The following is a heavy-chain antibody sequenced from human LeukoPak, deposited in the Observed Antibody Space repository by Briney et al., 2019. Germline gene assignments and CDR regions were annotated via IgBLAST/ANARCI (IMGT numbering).Heavy chain of an antibody. Sequence: SETLSLTCTVSGYSISSGYYWGWIRQPPGKGLEWIGSIYHSGSTYYNPSLKSRVTISVETSKNQFSLKLSSVTAADTAVYYCARALWFGELFYWFDPWGQGTLVTVSS. D-gene: IGHD3-10*01. CDR2: IYHSGST. CDR3: ARALWFGELFYWFDP. V-gene: IGHV4-38-2*02. CDR1: GYSISSGYY. J-gene: IGHJ5*02.